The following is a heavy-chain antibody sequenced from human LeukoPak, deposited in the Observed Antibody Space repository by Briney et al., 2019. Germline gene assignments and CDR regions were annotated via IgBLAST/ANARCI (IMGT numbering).Heavy chain of an antibody. CDR1: GYTFTGYY. J-gene: IGHJ4*02. CDR2: INPNSGGT. CDR3: AMGVGAPEDLAVAADFDY. V-gene: IGHV1-2*02. D-gene: IGHD6-19*01. Sequence: ASVKVSCKASGYTFTGYYMHWVRQAPGQGLEWMGWINPNSGGTNYAQKFQGRVTMTRDMSTSTAYMELSSLRSEDTAVYYCAMGVGAPEDLAVAADFDYWGQGTLVTVSS.